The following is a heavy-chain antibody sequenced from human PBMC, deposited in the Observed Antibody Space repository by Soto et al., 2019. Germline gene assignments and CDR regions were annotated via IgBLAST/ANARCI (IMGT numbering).Heavy chain of an antibody. CDR3: ARGASP. CDR2: MNPNTGNT. V-gene: IGHV1-8*01. Sequence: QVPLVQSGAEVKKPGASVKVSCKASGYTFTSSDINWVRQATGQGLEWMGWMNPNTGNTGYAQKFQGRITLTRSTSMSTAYLELSSLNSDDSAVYYCARGASPWGQGTLVTVSS. J-gene: IGHJ5*02. CDR1: GYTFTSSD.